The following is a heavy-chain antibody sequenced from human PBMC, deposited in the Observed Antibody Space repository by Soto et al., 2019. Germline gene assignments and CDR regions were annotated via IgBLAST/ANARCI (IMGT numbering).Heavy chain of an antibody. CDR1: GGTFSSYA. CDR3: ARELPNSSGWYRPFDY. D-gene: IGHD6-19*01. CDR2: VIPIFGTA. V-gene: IGHV1-69*01. J-gene: IGHJ4*02. Sequence: QVQLVQSGAEVKKPGSSVKVSCTASGGTFSSYAISWVRQAPGQGLEWMGGVIPIFGTANYAQKIQGRVTITADESTSTAYMELSSLRSEDTAVYYCARELPNSSGWYRPFDYWGQGTLVTVSS.